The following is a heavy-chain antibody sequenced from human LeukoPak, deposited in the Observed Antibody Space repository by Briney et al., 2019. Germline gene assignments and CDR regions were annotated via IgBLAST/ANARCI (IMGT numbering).Heavy chain of an antibody. V-gene: IGHV3-48*04. CDR2: ISSSSTI. J-gene: IGHJ3*02. CDR1: GFTFSSYS. CDR3: ARLRLGELLLGPLDAFDI. D-gene: IGHD3-16*01. Sequence: PGGSLRLSCAASGFTFSSYSMSWVRQAPGKGLEWVSYISSSSTIYYADSVKGRFTISRDNAKNSLYLQMNSLRAEDTAVYYCARLRLGELLLGPLDAFDIWGQGTMVTVSS.